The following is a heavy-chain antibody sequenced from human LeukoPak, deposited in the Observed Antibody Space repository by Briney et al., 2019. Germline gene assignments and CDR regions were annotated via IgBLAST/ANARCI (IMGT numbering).Heavy chain of an antibody. Sequence: GGPERLLCGPSRFTLKNCYMIWLPDAPGKGREGVASIRPDGIEEYYMDSGKGRFTISRDNAENSLYLQMNSLRAEDTAVYYCARLMGGVTTYDYWGQGTLVTVSS. D-gene: IGHD4-11*01. V-gene: IGHV3-7*01. CDR3: ARLMGGVTTYDY. J-gene: IGHJ4*02. CDR2: IRPDGIEE. CDR1: RFTLKNCY.